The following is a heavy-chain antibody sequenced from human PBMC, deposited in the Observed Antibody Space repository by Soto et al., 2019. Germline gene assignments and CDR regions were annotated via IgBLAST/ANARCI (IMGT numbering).Heavy chain of an antibody. Sequence: QVQLVQSGAEVKKPGASVKVSCKASGYTFTSYGISWVRQAPGQGLERMGWISAYNGNTNYAQKLQGRVTMTTATSTSTAYMELRSLRSDDTAVYYCARGKYSGSFATTNWFDPWGQGTLVTVSS. J-gene: IGHJ5*02. CDR3: ARGKYSGSFATTNWFDP. D-gene: IGHD1-26*01. CDR2: ISAYNGNT. CDR1: GYTFTSYG. V-gene: IGHV1-18*01.